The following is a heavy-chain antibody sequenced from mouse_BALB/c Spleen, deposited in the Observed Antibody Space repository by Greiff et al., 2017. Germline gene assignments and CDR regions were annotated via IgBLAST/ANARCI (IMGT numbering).Heavy chain of an antibody. J-gene: IGHJ4*01. CDR1: EYEFPSHD. CDR3: ARRPGYYGGGVMDY. Sequence: EVQVVESGGGLVQPGESLKLSCESNEYEFPSHDMSWVRKTPEKRLELVAAINSDGGSTYYPDTMERRFIISRDNTKKTLYLQMSSLRSEDTALYYCARRPGYYGGGVMDYWGQGTSVTVSS. CDR2: INSDGGST. D-gene: IGHD1-1*01. V-gene: IGHV5-2*01.